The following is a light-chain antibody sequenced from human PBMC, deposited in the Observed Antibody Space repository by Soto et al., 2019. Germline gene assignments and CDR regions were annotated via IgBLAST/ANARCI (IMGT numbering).Light chain of an antibody. CDR2: DAS. J-gene: IGKJ4*01. Sequence: VLTQSPDTLSLSAGEGATLSCRASQSVAAYVAWYQQRPGQAPRLLIYDASKRATGIPARFTGSGSGRDFTLTISSLEPEDFAVYYCQQRQTWPGTFGGGTTVEIK. V-gene: IGKV3-11*02. CDR1: QSVAAY. CDR3: QQRQTWPGT.